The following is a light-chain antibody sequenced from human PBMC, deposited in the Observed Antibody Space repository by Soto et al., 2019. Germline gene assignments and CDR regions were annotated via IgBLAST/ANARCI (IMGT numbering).Light chain of an antibody. Sequence: DIQMTQSPSSLSASVGDRVTITCRASQSIGTNLNWYHHKPGKAPKLLIYAASNLQSGVPSRFSGSGSGTHFTLTINSLQPEDFAAYYCQESYSTPVTFGQGTRLEIK. J-gene: IGKJ5*01. CDR1: QSIGTN. CDR3: QESYSTPVT. CDR2: AAS. V-gene: IGKV1-39*01.